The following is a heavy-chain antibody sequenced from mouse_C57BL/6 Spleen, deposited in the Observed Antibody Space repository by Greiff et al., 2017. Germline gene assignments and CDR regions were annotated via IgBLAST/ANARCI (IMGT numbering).Heavy chain of an antibody. Sequence: EVKLQESGGGLVKPGGSLKLSCAASGFTFSDYGMHWVRQAPEKGLEWVAYISSGSSTIYYADTVKGRFTISRDNAKNTLFLQMTSLRSEDTAMYYCARYYYGSSYGAMDYWGQGTSVTVSS. CDR2: ISSGSSTI. CDR1: GFTFSDYG. J-gene: IGHJ4*01. D-gene: IGHD1-1*01. CDR3: ARYYYGSSYGAMDY. V-gene: IGHV5-17*01.